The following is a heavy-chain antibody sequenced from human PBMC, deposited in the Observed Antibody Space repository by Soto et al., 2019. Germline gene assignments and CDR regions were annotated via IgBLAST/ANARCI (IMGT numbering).Heavy chain of an antibody. V-gene: IGHV1-46*03. J-gene: IGHJ5*02. CDR2: INPSGGST. Sequence: ASVKVSCQASGYTFTSYYMHWVRQAPGQGLEWMGIINPSGGSTSYAQKFQGRVTMTRDTSTSTVYMELSSLRSEDTAVYYCARVYPSDTRYGYVGNNWFDPWGQGTLVTVSS. CDR3: ARVYPSDTRYGYVGNNWFDP. CDR1: GYTFTSYY. D-gene: IGHD5-18*01.